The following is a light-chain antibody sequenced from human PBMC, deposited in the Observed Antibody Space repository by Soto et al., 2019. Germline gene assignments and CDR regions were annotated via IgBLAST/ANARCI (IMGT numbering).Light chain of an antibody. CDR3: QQYNTWPPVT. V-gene: IGKV3-15*01. CDR1: QSVSIN. J-gene: IGKJ4*01. Sequence: EIVMTQSPATLSVSPGERATLSCRASQSVSINLAWYQQKPGQPPRLLIYGASTRATGFPARFSGSGSGTEFTLTINSRQSEDSAVYYCQQYNTWPPVTFGGGTKVDIK. CDR2: GAS.